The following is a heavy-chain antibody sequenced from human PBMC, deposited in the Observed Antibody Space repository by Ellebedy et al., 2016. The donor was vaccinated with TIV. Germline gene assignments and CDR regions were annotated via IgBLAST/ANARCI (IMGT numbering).Heavy chain of an antibody. CDR1: GFTFSSYG. Sequence: PGGSLRLSCAASGFTFSSYGMHWVRQAPGKGLEWVAVIWYDGSNKYYADSVKGRFTISRDNSKNTLYLQMNSLRAEDTAVYYCARCRWWFGEEEHDAFDIWGQGTVVTVSS. J-gene: IGHJ3*02. CDR2: IWYDGSNK. CDR3: ARCRWWFGEEEHDAFDI. D-gene: IGHD3-10*01. V-gene: IGHV3-33*01.